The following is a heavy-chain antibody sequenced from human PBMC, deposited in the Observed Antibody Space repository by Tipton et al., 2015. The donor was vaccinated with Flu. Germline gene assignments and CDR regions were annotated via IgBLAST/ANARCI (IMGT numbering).Heavy chain of an antibody. J-gene: IGHJ5*02. Sequence: SLRLSCAASGFTFSSYSMNWVRQAPGKGLEWVSSISSSSSYIYYADSVKGRFTISRDNAKNSLYLQMNSLRAEDTAVYYCASLMQFGGMPNNWFDPWGQGPLVTVSS. V-gene: IGHV3-21*01. D-gene: IGHD3-16*01. CDR3: ASLMQFGGMPNNWFDP. CDR2: ISSSSSYI. CDR1: GFTFSSYS.